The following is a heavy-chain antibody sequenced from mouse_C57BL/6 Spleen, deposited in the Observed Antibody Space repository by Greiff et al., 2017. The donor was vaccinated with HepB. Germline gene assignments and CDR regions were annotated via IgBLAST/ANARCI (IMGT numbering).Heavy chain of an antibody. Sequence: QVQLQQPGAELVRPGSSVKLSCKASGYTFTSYWMHWVKQRPIQGLEWIGNIDPSDSETHYNQKFKDKATLTVDKSSSTAYMQISSLPSEDSAVYDCARSFGSGYARDYWGQGTSVTVSS. CDR2: IDPSDSET. CDR3: ARSFGSGYARDY. D-gene: IGHD1-1*01. V-gene: IGHV1-52*01. J-gene: IGHJ4*01. CDR1: GYTFTSYW.